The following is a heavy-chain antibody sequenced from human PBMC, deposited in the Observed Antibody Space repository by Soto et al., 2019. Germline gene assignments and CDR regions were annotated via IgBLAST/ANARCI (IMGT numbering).Heavy chain of an antibody. V-gene: IGHV3-NL1*01. CDR3: AKGVERHFDY. D-gene: IGHD2-15*01. J-gene: IGHJ4*02. CDR1: GFTFSSYG. Sequence: QVQLVESGGGVVQPGRSLRLSCAASGFTFSSYGMHWVRQAPGKGLEWVSDISGGGSSTYYADSVKGRFTISRDNSKNTVSLQMNSLRPEDTAIYYCAKGVERHFDYWGQGTLVTVSS. CDR2: ISGGGSST.